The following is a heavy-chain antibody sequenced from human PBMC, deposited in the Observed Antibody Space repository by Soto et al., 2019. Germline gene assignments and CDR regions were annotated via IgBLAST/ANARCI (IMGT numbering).Heavy chain of an antibody. CDR3: PRRRITIFGVVIIPLIFDY. CDR1: GCSISSGGYS. V-gene: IGHV4-30-2*01. Sequence: QLQLQESGSGLVKPSQTLSLTCAVSGCSISSGGYSWSWIRQPPGQGLEWIGYIYHSRSTYYNPSLNRRVTFSVDSSKNQFSLKLSSVTAADTAVYYCPRRRITIFGVVIIPLIFDYWGQGTLVTVSS. D-gene: IGHD3-3*01. CDR2: IYHSRST. J-gene: IGHJ4*02.